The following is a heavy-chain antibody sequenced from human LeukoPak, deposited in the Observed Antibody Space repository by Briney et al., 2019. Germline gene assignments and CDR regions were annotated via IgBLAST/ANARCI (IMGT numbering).Heavy chain of an antibody. CDR1: GGSISSYY. CDR3: ARGPYGSGSYIDY. CDR2: IYYTGST. D-gene: IGHD3-10*01. J-gene: IGHJ4*02. Sequence: SETLSLTCTVSGGSISSYYWSWTRQPPGKGLEWIGYIYYTGSTNYNPSLKSRVTISVDTSKNQFSLKLSSVTAADTAVYYCARGPYGSGSYIDYWGQGTLVTVSS. V-gene: IGHV4-59*01.